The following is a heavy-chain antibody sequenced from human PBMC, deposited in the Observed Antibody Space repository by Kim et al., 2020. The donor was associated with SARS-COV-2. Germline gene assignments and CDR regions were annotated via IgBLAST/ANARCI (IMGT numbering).Heavy chain of an antibody. CDR2: INTNTGNP. CDR3: ARDDLGGELLSDSIFDY. D-gene: IGHD1-26*01. CDR1: GYTFTSYA. J-gene: IGHJ4*02. Sequence: ASVKVSCKASGYTFTSYAMNWVRQAPGQGLEWMGWINTNTGNPTYAQGFTGRFVFSLDTSVSTAYLQISSLKAEDTAVYYCARDDLGGELLSDSIFDYWGQGTLVTVSS. V-gene: IGHV7-4-1*02.